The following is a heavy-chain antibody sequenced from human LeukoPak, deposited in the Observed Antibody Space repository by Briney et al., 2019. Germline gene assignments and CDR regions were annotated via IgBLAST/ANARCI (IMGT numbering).Heavy chain of an antibody. J-gene: IGHJ5*02. V-gene: IGHV4-59*01. D-gene: IGHD6-13*01. CDR2: IYNSGST. Sequence: SETLSLTCTVSGGSISSYYWSWIRQPPGQGQKWFGYIYNSGSTNYHPSLKSRATISVDTSKNQFSLKLSSVTAADTAVYYCARDLGYSSSRVENWFDPWGQGTLVTVSS. CDR1: GGSISSYY. CDR3: ARDLGYSSSRVENWFDP.